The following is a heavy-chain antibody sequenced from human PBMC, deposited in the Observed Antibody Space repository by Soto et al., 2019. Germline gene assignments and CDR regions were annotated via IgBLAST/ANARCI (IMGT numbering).Heavy chain of an antibody. CDR1: GGSISSSSYY. V-gene: IGHV4-39*01. D-gene: IGHD3-3*01. CDR3: VRRPSITIFGVRAFDI. CDR2: IYYSGST. J-gene: IGHJ3*02. Sequence: QLQLQESGPGLVKPSETLSLTCTVSGGSISSSSYYWGWIRQPPGKGLEWIGSIYYSGSTYYNPSLKSRVTISVDTSKNQFSLKLSSVTAADTAVYYCVRRPSITIFGVRAFDIWGQGTMVTVSS.